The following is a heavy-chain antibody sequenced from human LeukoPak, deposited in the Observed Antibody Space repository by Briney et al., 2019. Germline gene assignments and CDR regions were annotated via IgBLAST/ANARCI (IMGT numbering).Heavy chain of an antibody. CDR1: GGSLSSYY. Sequence: SETLSLTCTVSGGSLSSYYWSWIRQPPGKGLEWIGYIYYSGSTNYNPSLKSRVTISIETSKNQFSLKLSSVTAADTAVYYCARGGGNYDILTGYIYNWFDPWGQGTLVTVSS. CDR2: IYYSGST. D-gene: IGHD3-9*01. J-gene: IGHJ5*02. V-gene: IGHV4-59*12. CDR3: ARGGGNYDILTGYIYNWFDP.